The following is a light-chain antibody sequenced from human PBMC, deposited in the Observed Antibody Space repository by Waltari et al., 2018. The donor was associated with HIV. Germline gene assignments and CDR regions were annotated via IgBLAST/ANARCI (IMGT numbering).Light chain of an antibody. CDR1: NSNVGSNA. CDR3: ATWDDSLNGVL. V-gene: IGLV1-44*01. CDR2: SND. Sequence: TQSPSASTAPGQGVTISCSGSNSNVGSNAVNWYQRLPGTAPKLLIYSNDKRPSGVPDRFTGSKSGASASLAISGLQSEDEGDYYCATWDDSLNGVLFGGGTKVTVL. J-gene: IGLJ2*01.